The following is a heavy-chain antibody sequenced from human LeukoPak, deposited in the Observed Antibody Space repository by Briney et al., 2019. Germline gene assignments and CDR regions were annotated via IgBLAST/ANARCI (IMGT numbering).Heavy chain of an antibody. Sequence: SETLSLTCTVSGGSISSYYWSWIRQPPGKGLEWIGYIYYSGSTNYNPSLKSRVTISVDTSKNQFSLKLSSVTAADTAVYYCARGYSYGWDYYYGMDVWGQGTAVTVSS. CDR1: GGSISSYY. CDR3: ARGYSYGWDYYYGMDV. D-gene: IGHD5-18*01. V-gene: IGHV4-59*01. J-gene: IGHJ6*02. CDR2: IYYSGST.